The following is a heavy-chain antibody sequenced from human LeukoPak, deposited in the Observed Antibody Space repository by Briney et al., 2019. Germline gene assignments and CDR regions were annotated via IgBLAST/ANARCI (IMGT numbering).Heavy chain of an antibody. V-gene: IGHV3-21*01. CDR3: ARFFTRSYYTGWSFDY. CDR1: GFTFSSYS. J-gene: IGHJ4*02. D-gene: IGHD1-26*01. CDR2: ISSSSSCI. Sequence: KPGGSLRLSCAASGFTFSSYSMNWVRQAPGKGLKWVSSISSSSSCIYYADSVKGRFTISRDNAKNSLYLQMNSLRAEDTAVYYCARFFTRSYYTGWSFDYWGQGTLVTVSS.